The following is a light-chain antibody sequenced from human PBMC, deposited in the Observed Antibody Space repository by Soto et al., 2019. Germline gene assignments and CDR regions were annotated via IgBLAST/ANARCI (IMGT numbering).Light chain of an antibody. CDR1: QSVNSN. V-gene: IGKV3-15*01. J-gene: IGKJ1*01. CDR3: QQYDDWPWT. CDR2: GAS. Sequence: EIGFTQSPATLSVSPGDRATLSCRASQSVNSNLAWYHLKPGQAPRLLIYGASIRAAGIPARFTGSESGTEFTLSISSLQSEDFAVYYCQQYDDWPWTFGHGTKVDIK.